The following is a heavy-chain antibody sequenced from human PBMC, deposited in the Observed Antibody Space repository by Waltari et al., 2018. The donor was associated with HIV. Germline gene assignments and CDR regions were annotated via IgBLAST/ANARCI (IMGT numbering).Heavy chain of an antibody. CDR3: LGGDKTSWGVGPTT. V-gene: IGHV1-24*01. CDR1: GFTFNDFS. CDR2: FEPLQRKT. J-gene: IGHJ5*01. Sequence: QARLTQSGSEVKKPGAPVKLSCKVSGFTFNDFSIHWVRHVIPKCLEWLAGFEPLQRKTVYGKDFQDRLSVTYDTRRSSAYLEVRSLTSDDTAVYFCLGGDKTSWGVGPTTWGQGSRVTVSS. D-gene: IGHD3-10*01.